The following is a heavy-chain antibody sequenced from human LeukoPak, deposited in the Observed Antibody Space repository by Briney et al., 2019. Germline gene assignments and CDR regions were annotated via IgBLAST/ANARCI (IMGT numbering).Heavy chain of an antibody. CDR1: GFTFSSYA. V-gene: IGHV3-30-3*01. CDR2: ISYDGSNK. Sequence: PGGSLRLSCAASGFTFSSYAMHWVRQAPGKGLEWVAVISYDGSNKYYADSVKGRFTISRDNSKNTLYLQMNSLRAEDTAVYYCAKSWELLNSQFDYWGQGTLVTVSS. CDR3: AKSWELLNSQFDY. J-gene: IGHJ4*02. D-gene: IGHD1-26*01.